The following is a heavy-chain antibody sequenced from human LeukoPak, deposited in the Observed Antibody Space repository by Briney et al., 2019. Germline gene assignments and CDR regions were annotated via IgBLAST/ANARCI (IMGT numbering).Heavy chain of an antibody. CDR3: ARAPSPHSTGWYEMFDS. V-gene: IGHV1-2*02. J-gene: IGHJ4*02. CDR1: GYTFTGYY. Sequence: ASVKVSCKASGYTFTGYYMHWVRQAPGQGLEWMGWINPNSGGTNYAQKFQGRVTMTRDTSTSTAYLEVTRLRSDDTAVYFCARAPSPHSTGWYEMFDSWGQGTLVTVSS. D-gene: IGHD6-19*01. CDR2: INPNSGGT.